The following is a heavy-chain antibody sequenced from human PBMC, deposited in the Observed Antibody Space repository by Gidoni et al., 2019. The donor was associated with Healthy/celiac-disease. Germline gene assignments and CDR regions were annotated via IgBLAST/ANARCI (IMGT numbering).Heavy chain of an antibody. CDR3: ARATRWAYYYDRVWFDP. CDR1: GGSFSGYY. Sequence: QVQLQQWGAGLLKPSETLSLTCAVYGGSFSGYYWSWIRQPPGKGLEWIGEINHSGSTNYNPSLKSRVTISVDTSKNQFSLKLSSVTAADTAVYYCARATRWAYYYDRVWFDPWGQGTLVTVSS. V-gene: IGHV4-34*01. CDR2: INHSGST. D-gene: IGHD3-22*01. J-gene: IGHJ5*02.